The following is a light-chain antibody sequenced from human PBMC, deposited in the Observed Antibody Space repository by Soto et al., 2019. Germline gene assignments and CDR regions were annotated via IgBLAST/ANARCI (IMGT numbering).Light chain of an antibody. V-gene: IGKV1-5*01. CDR2: DAS. J-gene: IGKJ1*01. CDR1: QSISSW. CDR3: QQYNSYSGT. Sequence: QMTQSPSALSASVGDRVPITCRARQSISSWLAWYQQKPGKAPKLLIYDASSLESGVTSRFSGRGSGTEFTLTINSLQSDDFATYYCQQYNSYSGTFGQGTKVDIK.